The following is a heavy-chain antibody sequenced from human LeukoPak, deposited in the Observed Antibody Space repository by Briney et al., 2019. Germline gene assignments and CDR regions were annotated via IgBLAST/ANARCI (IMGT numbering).Heavy chain of an antibody. D-gene: IGHD2-2*01. CDR3: ARANFLYCSSTTCLVDY. CDR2: INPNSGDT. J-gene: IGHJ4*02. Sequence: GASVKVSCKASGYTFTDYYMHWVRQAPGQGFEWMGWINPNSGDTNYAQKFQGRVTMPRDTSISTAHMELSRLRSDDTAVYYCARANFLYCSSTTCLVDYWGQGTLVIVSS. V-gene: IGHV1-2*02. CDR1: GYTFTDYY.